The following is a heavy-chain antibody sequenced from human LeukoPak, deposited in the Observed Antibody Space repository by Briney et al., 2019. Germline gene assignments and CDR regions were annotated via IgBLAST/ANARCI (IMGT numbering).Heavy chain of an antibody. CDR1: GGSISSGGYS. CDR2: IYYSGST. D-gene: IGHD5-12*01. V-gene: IGHV4-30-4*07. Sequence: PSQTLSLTCAVSGGSISSGGYSWSWIRQPPGKGLEWIGYIYYSGSTYYNPSLKSRVTISVDTSKNQFSLKLSSVTAADTAVYYCARVVDSGYEHDAFDIWGQGTMVTVSS. J-gene: IGHJ3*02. CDR3: ARVVDSGYEHDAFDI.